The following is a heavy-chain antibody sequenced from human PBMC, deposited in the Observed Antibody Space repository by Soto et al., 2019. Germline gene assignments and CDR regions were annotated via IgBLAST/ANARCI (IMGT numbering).Heavy chain of an antibody. CDR3: ARDHSSGWYRGGFDP. D-gene: IGHD6-19*01. Sequence: EVQLVESGGGLVQPGGSLRLSCAASGFTVSSNYMSWVRQAPGKGLEWVSVIYSGGSTYYADSVKGRFTISRHNSKNPLYLQMNSLRAEDTAVYYCARDHSSGWYRGGFDPWGQGTLVTVSS. CDR1: GFTVSSNY. J-gene: IGHJ5*02. CDR2: IYSGGST. V-gene: IGHV3-53*04.